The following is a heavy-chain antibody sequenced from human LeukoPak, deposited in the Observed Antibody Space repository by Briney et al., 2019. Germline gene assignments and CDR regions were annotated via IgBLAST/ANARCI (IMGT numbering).Heavy chain of an antibody. J-gene: IGHJ4*02. CDR3: EKAQGGYSSGLDY. Sequence: GRPLRLSCAASGFTFDDYAMHWVRQAPGKGLEWVSGISWNSGSIGYADSVKGRFTISRDNAKNSLYLQMNSLRAEDTALYYCEKAQGGYSSGLDYWGKGTLVTVP. CDR2: ISWNSGSI. CDR1: GFTFDDYA. V-gene: IGHV3-9*01. D-gene: IGHD6-19*01.